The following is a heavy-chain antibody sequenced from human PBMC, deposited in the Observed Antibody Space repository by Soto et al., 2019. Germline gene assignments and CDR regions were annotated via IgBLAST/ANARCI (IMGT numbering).Heavy chain of an antibody. CDR2: IIPFIGAP. Sequence: QVQLVQSGAEVKKPGSSVKVSCKASGGTFNTYSFGWLRLAPGQGLQWMGSIIPFIGAPNYAQNFQDKVTITADESTTTAYMELSGLKSEDTAVYFCARGGDSSSLRAFYSYGFDVWGQGTSVTVSS. D-gene: IGHD6-6*01. CDR3: ARGGDSSSLRAFYSYGFDV. CDR1: GGTFNTYS. V-gene: IGHV1-69*18. J-gene: IGHJ6*02.